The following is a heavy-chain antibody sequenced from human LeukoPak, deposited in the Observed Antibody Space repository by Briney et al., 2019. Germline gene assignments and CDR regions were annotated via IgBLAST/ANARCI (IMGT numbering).Heavy chain of an antibody. D-gene: IGHD5-18*01. V-gene: IGHV3-21*01. Sequence: PGGSLRLSCAASGFTFSSYSMNWVRQAPGKGLEWVPSISSSSSYIYYADSVKGRFTISRDNAKNSLFLQMNSLRAEDTALYYCARDRSYGFDYWGQGTLVTVSS. CDR1: GFTFSSYS. CDR3: ARDRSYGFDY. CDR2: ISSSSSYI. J-gene: IGHJ4*02.